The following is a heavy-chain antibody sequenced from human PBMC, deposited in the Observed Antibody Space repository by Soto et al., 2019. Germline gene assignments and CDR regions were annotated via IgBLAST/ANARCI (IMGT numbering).Heavy chain of an antibody. CDR3: ARAAALGDYYDSSGYYWSFYFDY. J-gene: IGHJ4*02. CDR1: GGSISSYY. D-gene: IGHD3-22*01. Sequence: SETLSLTCTVSGGSISSYYWSWIRQPPGKGLEWIGYIYYSGSTNYNPSLKSRVTISVDTSKNQFSLKLSSVTAADTAVYYCARAAALGDYYDSSGYYWSFYFDYWGQGTLVTVSS. CDR2: IYYSGST. V-gene: IGHV4-59*01.